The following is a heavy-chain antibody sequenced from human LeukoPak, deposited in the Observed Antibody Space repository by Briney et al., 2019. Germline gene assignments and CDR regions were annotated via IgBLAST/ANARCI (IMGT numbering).Heavy chain of an antibody. V-gene: IGHV3-73*01. J-gene: IGHJ3*02. CDR2: IRSKANSYAT. CDR1: GFTFSGSA. D-gene: IGHD1-26*01. CDR3: TSPIVGATVFDI. Sequence: GGSLRLSCAASGFTFSGSAMHWVRQASGKGLEWVSRIRSKANSYATAYAASVKGRFTISRDDSKNTAYLQMNSLKTEDTAVYYCTSPIVGATVFDIWGQGTMVTVSS.